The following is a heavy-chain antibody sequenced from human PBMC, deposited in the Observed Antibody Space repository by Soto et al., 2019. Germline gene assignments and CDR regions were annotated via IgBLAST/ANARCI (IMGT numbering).Heavy chain of an antibody. D-gene: IGHD6-6*01. CDR3: ARAPRGAARPRVQRYYYGMDF. V-gene: IGHV4-4*02. CDR2: IYHSGST. Sequence: SETLSLTCAVSGGSISSSNWWSWVRQPPGKGLEWIGEIYHSGSTNYNPSLKSRVTISVDKSKNQFSLKLSSVTAADTAVYYCARAPRGAARPRVQRYYYGMDFWGQGTTVTVSS. CDR1: GGSISSSNW. J-gene: IGHJ6*02.